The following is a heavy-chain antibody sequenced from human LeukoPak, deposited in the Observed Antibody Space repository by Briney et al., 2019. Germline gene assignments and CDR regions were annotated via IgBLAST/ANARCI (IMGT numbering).Heavy chain of an antibody. CDR3: ARFPFHIVVVTAIPPFGN. CDR2: INPNSGGT. D-gene: IGHD2-21*02. V-gene: IGHV1-2*02. J-gene: IGHJ4*02. CDR1: GYTFTGYY. Sequence: ASVKVSCKASGYTFTGYYMHWVRQAPGQGLEWMGWINPNSGGTNYAQKFQGRVTMTRDPSISTAYMELSRLRSDDTAVYYCARFPFHIVVVTAIPPFGNWGQGTLVTVSS.